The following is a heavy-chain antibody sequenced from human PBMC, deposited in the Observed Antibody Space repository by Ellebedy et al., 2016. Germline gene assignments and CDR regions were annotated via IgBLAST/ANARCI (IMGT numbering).Heavy chain of an antibody. CDR3: AKDNYGVDG. CDR1: RFTFTAYY. Sequence: ASVKVSXKTSRFTFTAYYIHWVRQAPGQGLEWMGRINPTSGRTNYPQRFQDRVILTRDTSITTAYMELTGLRADDTAVYYCAKDNYGVDGWGQGTTVIVSS. D-gene: IGHD3-10*01. J-gene: IGHJ6*02. V-gene: IGHV1-2*06. CDR2: INPTSGRT.